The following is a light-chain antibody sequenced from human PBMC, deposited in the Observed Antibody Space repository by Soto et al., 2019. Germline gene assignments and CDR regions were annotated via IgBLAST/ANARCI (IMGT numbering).Light chain of an antibody. CDR1: SSNIGSNT. CDR3: AAWDDRLNGYYV. V-gene: IGLV1-44*01. J-gene: IGLJ1*01. CDR2: GNN. Sequence: QSVLTQPPSASGTPGQRVTISCSGSSSNIGSNTVNWYQQLPGTAPKLLIYGNNQRPSGVPDRFSGSKSGTSASLAISGLQSEDEADYFCAAWDDRLNGYYVFGTGTQLTVL.